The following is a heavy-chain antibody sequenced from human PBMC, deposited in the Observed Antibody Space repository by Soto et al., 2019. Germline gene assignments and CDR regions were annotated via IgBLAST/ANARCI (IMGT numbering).Heavy chain of an antibody. V-gene: IGHV4-31*01. CDR3: ARGPGGNLLWFGESNYYGMDV. J-gene: IGHJ6*02. CDR1: GGSISSGGYY. Sequence: QVQLQESGPGLVKPSQTLSLTCTVSGGSISSGGYYWSWIRQHPGKGLEWIGYIYYSGSTYYNPSLMTIVTFSVDTSNTKFSLKLSSVTAADTAVYYCARGPGGNLLWFGESNYYGMDVWGQGTTVTFSS. CDR2: IYYSGST. D-gene: IGHD3-10*01.